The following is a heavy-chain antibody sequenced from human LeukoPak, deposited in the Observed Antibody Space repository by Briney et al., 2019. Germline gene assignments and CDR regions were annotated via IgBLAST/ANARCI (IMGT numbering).Heavy chain of an antibody. CDR3: ARVVAGTGTYYYYYYMDV. Sequence: SEALSLTCAVYGGSFSGNYWSWIRQPPGKGLEWIGEINHSGSTTYNPSLKSRVIILVDTSKNQFSLKLSSVTAADTAVYYCARVVAGTGTYYYYYYMDVWGKGTTVTVSS. CDR2: INHSGST. V-gene: IGHV4-34*01. D-gene: IGHD6-19*01. J-gene: IGHJ6*03. CDR1: GGSFSGNY.